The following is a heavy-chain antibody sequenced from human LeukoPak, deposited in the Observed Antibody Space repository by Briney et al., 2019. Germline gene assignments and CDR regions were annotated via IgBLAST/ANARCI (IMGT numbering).Heavy chain of an antibody. CDR2: ISGSGGST. Sequence: PGGSLRLSCAASGFTFSSYAMSWVRQAPGKGLEWVSAISGSGGSTYYADSVKGRFTISRDNSKNALYLQMNSLRAGDTAVYYCARGPGGVYDSSGYYPTEFDYWGQGTLVTVSS. V-gene: IGHV3-23*01. D-gene: IGHD3-22*01. CDR1: GFTFSSYA. CDR3: ARGPGGVYDSSGYYPTEFDY. J-gene: IGHJ4*02.